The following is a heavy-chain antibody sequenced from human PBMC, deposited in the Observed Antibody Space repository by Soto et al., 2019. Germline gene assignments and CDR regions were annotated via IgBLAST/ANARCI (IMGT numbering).Heavy chain of an antibody. CDR2: ISYDGSNK. CDR1: GFTFSSYG. D-gene: IGHD2-2*01. CDR3: AKDHPVEYYYYYGMDV. Sequence: QVQLVESGGGVVQPGRSLRLSCAASGFTFSSYGMHRVRQAPGKGLEWVAVISYDGSNKYYADSVKGRFTISRDNSKNTLYLQMNSLRAEDTAVYYCAKDHPVEYYYYYGMDVWGQGTTVTVSS. J-gene: IGHJ6*02. V-gene: IGHV3-30*18.